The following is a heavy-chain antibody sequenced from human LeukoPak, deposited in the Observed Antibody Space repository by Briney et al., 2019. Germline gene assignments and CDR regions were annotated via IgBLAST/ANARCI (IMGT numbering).Heavy chain of an antibody. CDR1: GFTFSSYW. D-gene: IGHD6-19*01. Sequence: GGSLRLSCAASGFTFSSYWMNWVRQAPGKGLEWVSSISSSSSYIYYADSVKGRFTISRDNAKNPLYLQMNSLRAEDTAVYYCAKLAPKGVAGQFDYWGQGTLVTVSS. CDR2: ISSSSSYI. V-gene: IGHV3-21*04. J-gene: IGHJ4*02. CDR3: AKLAPKGVAGQFDY.